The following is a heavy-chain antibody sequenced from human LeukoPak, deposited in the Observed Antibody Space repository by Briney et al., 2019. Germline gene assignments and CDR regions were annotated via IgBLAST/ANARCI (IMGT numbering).Heavy chain of an antibody. CDR2: IYSGGST. V-gene: IGHV3-53*01. D-gene: IGHD3-22*01. CDR3: AKEGYDSSGYYHWFDP. CDR1: GFTVSSNY. J-gene: IGHJ5*02. Sequence: GGSLRLSCAASGFTVSSNYMSWVRQAPGKGLEWVSVIYSGGSTYYADSVKGRFTISRDNSKNTLYLQMDSLRAEDTAVYYCAKEGYDSSGYYHWFDPWGQGTLVTVSS.